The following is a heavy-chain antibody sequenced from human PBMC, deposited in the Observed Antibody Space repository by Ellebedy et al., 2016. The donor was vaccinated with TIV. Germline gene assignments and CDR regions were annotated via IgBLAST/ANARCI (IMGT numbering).Heavy chain of an antibody. CDR1: GGSFSSYA. CDR2: IITISGTA. J-gene: IGHJ3*02. Sequence: SVKVSCXASGGSFSSYAISWLRQAPGQGLEWLGGIITISGTANYAQKFQGRVTITADKSTSTTYMELTSLRSEDTAVYYCARGNGGNSPGDAFDIWGQGTMVTVSS. D-gene: IGHD4-23*01. V-gene: IGHV1-69*06. CDR3: ARGNGGNSPGDAFDI.